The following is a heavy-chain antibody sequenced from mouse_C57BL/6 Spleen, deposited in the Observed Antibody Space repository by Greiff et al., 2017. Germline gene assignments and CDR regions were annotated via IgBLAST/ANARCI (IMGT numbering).Heavy chain of an antibody. V-gene: IGHV1-9*01. CDR3: AGKQHRLPPLDY. CDR1: GYTFTGYW. CDR2: ILPGSGST. J-gene: IGHJ2*01. D-gene: IGHD3-2*02. Sequence: VQLQESGAELMKPGASVKLSCKASGYTFTGYWIEWVKQRPGHGLEWIGEILPGSGSTNDNEKFKGKATFTANTSSNTAYMQLSSLTSEISAIYYCAGKQHRLPPLDYWGQGTTLTVAS.